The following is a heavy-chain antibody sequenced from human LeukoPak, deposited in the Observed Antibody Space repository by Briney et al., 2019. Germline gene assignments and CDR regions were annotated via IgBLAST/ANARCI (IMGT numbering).Heavy chain of an antibody. J-gene: IGHJ2*01. CDR1: GGSISSYH. Sequence: SETLSLTCTVSGGSISSYHWSWIRQVPGQGLEWIGYIYYSGSSNYNPSLKSRVTISVDTSKNQFSLKLSSVTAADTAVYYCARDTDYYDSSGYEDWYFDLWGRGTLVTVSS. D-gene: IGHD3-22*01. CDR3: ARDTDYYDSSGYEDWYFDL. CDR2: IYYSGSS. V-gene: IGHV4-59*01.